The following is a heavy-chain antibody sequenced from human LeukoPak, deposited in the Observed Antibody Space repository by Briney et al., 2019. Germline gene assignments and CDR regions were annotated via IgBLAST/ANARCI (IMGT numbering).Heavy chain of an antibody. J-gene: IGHJ3*02. CDR1: GFTFSTYA. D-gene: IGHD4/OR15-4a*01. CDR2: ISGSGDNT. V-gene: IGHV3-23*01. Sequence: GGSLRLSCAASGFTFSTYAMTWVRQAPGKGLEWVSVISGSGDNTNYADSVKGRFTISRDNSKNTLYLQMNSLRAEDTAVYYCARRWEVLGNDAFDIWGQGTMVTVSS. CDR3: ARRWEVLGNDAFDI.